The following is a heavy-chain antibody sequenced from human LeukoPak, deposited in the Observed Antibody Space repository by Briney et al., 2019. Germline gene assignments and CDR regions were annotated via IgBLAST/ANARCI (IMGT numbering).Heavy chain of an antibody. D-gene: IGHD5-18*01. J-gene: IGHJ4*02. V-gene: IGHV4-59*01. Sequence: SETLSLTCTVSGGSISSYYWSWIRQPPGKGLEWIGYIYYSGSTNYNPSLKSRVTISVDTSKNQFSLKLSSVTAADTAVYYRSXXXMVTRVDYWGXGTLVTVS. CDR2: IYYSGST. CDR1: GGSISSYY. CDR3: SXXXMVTRVDY.